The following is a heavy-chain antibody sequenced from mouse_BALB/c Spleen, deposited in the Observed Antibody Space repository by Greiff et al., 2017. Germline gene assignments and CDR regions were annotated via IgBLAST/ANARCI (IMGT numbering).Heavy chain of an antibody. CDR1: GFTFSDYY. V-gene: IGHV5-4*02. CDR2: ISDGGSYT. CDR3: ARDNY. Sequence: EVKLQESGGGLVKPGGSLKLSCAASGFTFSDYYMYWVRQTPEKRLEWVATISDGGSYTYYPDSVKGRFTISRDNAKNNLYLQMSSLKSEDTAMYYCARDNYWGQGTTLTVSS. J-gene: IGHJ2*01.